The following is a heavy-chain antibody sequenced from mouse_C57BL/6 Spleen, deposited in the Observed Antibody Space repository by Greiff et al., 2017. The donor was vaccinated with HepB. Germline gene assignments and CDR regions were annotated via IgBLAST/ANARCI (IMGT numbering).Heavy chain of an antibody. CDR2: IYPGDGDT. CDR3: ARCPIYYDSDSYAMDY. Sequence: LVESGPELVKPGASVKISCKASGYAFSSSWMNWVKQRPGKGLEWIGRIYPGDGDTNYNGKFKGKATLTADKSSSTAYMQLSSLTSEDSAVYFCARCPIYYDSDSYAMDYWGQGTSVTVSS. CDR1: GYAFSSSW. J-gene: IGHJ4*01. V-gene: IGHV1-82*01. D-gene: IGHD2-4*01.